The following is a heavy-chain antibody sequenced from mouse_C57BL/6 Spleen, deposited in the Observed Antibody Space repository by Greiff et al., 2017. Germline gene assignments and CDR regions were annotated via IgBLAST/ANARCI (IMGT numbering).Heavy chain of an antibody. Sequence: VQLVESGAELARPGASVKLSCKASGYTFTSYGISWVKQRTGQGLEWIGEIYPRSGNTYYNEKFKGKATLTADKSSSTAYMELRSLTSEDSAVYFCARFSFTTVVATRDYWGQGTTLTVSS. CDR1: GYTFTSYG. J-gene: IGHJ2*01. V-gene: IGHV1-81*01. CDR3: ARFSFTTVVATRDY. CDR2: IYPRSGNT. D-gene: IGHD1-1*01.